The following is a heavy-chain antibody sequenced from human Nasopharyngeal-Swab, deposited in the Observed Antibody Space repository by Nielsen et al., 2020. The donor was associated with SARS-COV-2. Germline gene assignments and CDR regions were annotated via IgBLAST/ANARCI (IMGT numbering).Heavy chain of an antibody. V-gene: IGHV5-10-1*01. CDR2: IDPSDSYT. Sequence: GESLKISCKGSGYSFTSYWISWVRQMPGKGLEWMGRIDPSDSYTNYSPPFQGHVTISADKSISTAYLQWSSLKASDTAMYYCASSSTTKADINYGDYFGSPQYYYGMDVWGQGTTVTVSS. D-gene: IGHD4-17*01. J-gene: IGHJ6*02. CDR3: ASSSTTKADINYGDYFGSPQYYYGMDV. CDR1: GYSFTSYW.